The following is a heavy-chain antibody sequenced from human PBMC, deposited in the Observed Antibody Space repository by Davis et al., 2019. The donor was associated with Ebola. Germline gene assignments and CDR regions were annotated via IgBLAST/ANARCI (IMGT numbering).Heavy chain of an antibody. J-gene: IGHJ4*02. Sequence: GESLKISCAASGFTFSSYWMSWVRQAPGKGLEWVANIKQDVSEKYYVDSVKGRFTISRDNAKNSLYLQMNSLRAEDTAVYYCARRRGYSYGSYYFDYWGQGTLVTVSS. CDR1: GFTFSSYW. V-gene: IGHV3-7*03. CDR3: ARRRGYSYGSYYFDY. CDR2: IKQDVSEK. D-gene: IGHD5-18*01.